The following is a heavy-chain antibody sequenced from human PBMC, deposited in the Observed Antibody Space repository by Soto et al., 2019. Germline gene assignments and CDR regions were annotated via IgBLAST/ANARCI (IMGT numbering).Heavy chain of an antibody. CDR1: GFTFSSYA. CDR2: MSYDGSNK. CDR3: AKLTPTPTDY. D-gene: IGHD3-9*01. Sequence: GGSLRLSCAASGFTFSSYAMHWVRQAPGKGLEWVAVMSYDGSNKYYADSVKGRFTISRDNSKNTLYLQMNSLRAEDTAVYYCAKLTPTPTDYWGQGTLVTVSS. J-gene: IGHJ4*02. V-gene: IGHV3-30-3*02.